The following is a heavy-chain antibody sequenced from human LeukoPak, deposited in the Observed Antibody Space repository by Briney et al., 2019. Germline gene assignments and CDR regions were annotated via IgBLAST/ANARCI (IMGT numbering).Heavy chain of an antibody. V-gene: IGHV3-33*01. Sequence: PGSTRRVSHAPYGLTLSIYGMESVRRFLGNRLEWVAVIWYDGTEKYYADSVKGRFTISRDNSKNIRYLQMHSLRAEDTAVYYCTSDRNSFDHWGQGTLLPVSS. CDR2: IWYDGTEK. J-gene: IGHJ4*02. CDR1: GLTLSIYG. D-gene: IGHD1-14*01. CDR3: TSDRNSFDH.